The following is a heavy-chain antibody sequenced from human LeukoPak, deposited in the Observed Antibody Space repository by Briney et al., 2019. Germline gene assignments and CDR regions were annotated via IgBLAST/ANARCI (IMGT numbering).Heavy chain of an antibody. CDR1: GFTFSSYA. D-gene: IGHD6-19*01. J-gene: IGHJ6*02. CDR2: ISGSGGST. V-gene: IGHV3-23*01. Sequence: GGSRRLSCAGSGFTFSSYAMSWVRQAPGKGLEWVSAISGSGGSTYYADSVKGRFTISRDNSKNTLYLQTNSLRAEDTAVYYCASSSSGWGYYYYGMDVWGQGTTVTVSS. CDR3: ASSSSGWGYYYYGMDV.